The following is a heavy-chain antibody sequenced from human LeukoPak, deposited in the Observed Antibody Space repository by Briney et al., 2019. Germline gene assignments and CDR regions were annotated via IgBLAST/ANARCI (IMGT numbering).Heavy chain of an antibody. V-gene: IGHV3-20*04. J-gene: IGHJ4*02. Sequence: PGGSLRLSCAASGFTFDDYGMSWVRQAPGKGLEWVSGINWNGGSTGYADSVKGRFTISRDNAKNSLYLQTNSLRAEDTALYYCASITIFGVASLWGQGTLVTVSS. D-gene: IGHD3-3*01. CDR2: INWNGGST. CDR3: ASITIFGVASL. CDR1: GFTFDDYG.